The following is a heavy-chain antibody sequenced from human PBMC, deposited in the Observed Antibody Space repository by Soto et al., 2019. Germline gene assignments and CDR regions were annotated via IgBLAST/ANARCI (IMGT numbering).Heavy chain of an antibody. V-gene: IGHV3-33*01. Sequence: LRLSCAASGFPFGTYGMHWVRQAPGNGLEWRAGIGPIGNSIYYAGSVEGRFTVSRDNSKNTLYLQLNSLRAEDTAVYYCTRDFLKKYSVYSGQGVLVTVSS. CDR3: TRDFLKKYSVY. J-gene: IGHJ4*02. CDR1: GFPFGTYG. CDR2: IGPIGNSI.